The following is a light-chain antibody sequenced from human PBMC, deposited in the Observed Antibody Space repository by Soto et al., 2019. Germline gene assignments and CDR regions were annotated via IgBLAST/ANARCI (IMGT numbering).Light chain of an antibody. CDR1: QSVYSK. V-gene: IGKV3D-15*01. CDR2: GAS. J-gene: IGKJ5*01. CDR3: QQYNNWPPIT. Sequence: ETVMTQSPGTLSVSPGERATLSCRASQSVYSKLAWYQQKPGQAPRLLISGASKRATGIPARFSGSGSGTKFTLTISSLQSEDSAVYYCQQYNNWPPITFGQGTRLEIK.